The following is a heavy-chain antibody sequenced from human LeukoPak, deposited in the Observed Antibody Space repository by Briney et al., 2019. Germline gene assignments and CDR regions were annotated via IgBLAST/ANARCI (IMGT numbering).Heavy chain of an antibody. CDR3: ARVPSLGYCSGGSCYRFDH. J-gene: IGHJ4*02. Sequence: ASVTVSCKASGYTFASYDINWVRQAPGQGLEWMGWMNPDSTNTGYAQKFQGRVTMTRDTSMSTAYMELSSLTSEDTAVYYCARVPSLGYCSGGSCYRFDHWGQGTLVAVSS. V-gene: IGHV1-8*01. CDR2: MNPDSTNT. D-gene: IGHD2-15*01. CDR1: GYTFASYD.